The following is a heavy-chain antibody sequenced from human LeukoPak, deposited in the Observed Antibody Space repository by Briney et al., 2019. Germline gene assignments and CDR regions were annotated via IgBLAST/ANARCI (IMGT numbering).Heavy chain of an antibody. V-gene: IGHV5-51*01. CDR1: GYSFTNYW. CDR3: TRGIMSNRYYFDY. D-gene: IGHD1-14*01. CDR2: IYPGDSDT. Sequence: GESLQISCKGSGYSFTNYWIAWVRQMPGKGLAWMGIIYPGDSDTRYSPSFQGQVTISADKSISTAYLQWSSLKASDTAMYYCTRGIMSNRYYFDYWGQGTLVTVSS. J-gene: IGHJ4*02.